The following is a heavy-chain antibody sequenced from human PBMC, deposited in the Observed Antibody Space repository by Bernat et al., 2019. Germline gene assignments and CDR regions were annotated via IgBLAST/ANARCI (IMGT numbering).Heavy chain of an antibody. CDR3: ARARPHDYGDYHY. J-gene: IGHJ4*02. CDR1: GYTFTGNF. CDR2: INPNSGGT. V-gene: IGHV1-2*06. Sequence: QVQLVQSGAEVKKPGASVKVSCKASGYTFTGNFMHWVRQAPGQGLEWMGRINPNSGGTNYAQKFQGRVTMTRDTSISTAYMELSRLRSDDTAVYYCARARPHDYGDYHYWGQGTLVTVSS. D-gene: IGHD4-17*01.